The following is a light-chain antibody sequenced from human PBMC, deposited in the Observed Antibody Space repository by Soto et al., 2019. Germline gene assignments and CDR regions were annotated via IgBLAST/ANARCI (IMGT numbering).Light chain of an antibody. CDR3: QQYGSSPFT. V-gene: IGKV3-20*01. CDR1: QSFSSN. J-gene: IGKJ3*01. CDR2: GAS. Sequence: EIVVTQSPATLSVSPGERATLSCRASQSFSSNLAWYQQKPGQAPRLLINGASTRATGIPARFSGSGSGTDFTLTINRLEPEDFEVYYCQQYGSSPFTFGHGTKVDI.